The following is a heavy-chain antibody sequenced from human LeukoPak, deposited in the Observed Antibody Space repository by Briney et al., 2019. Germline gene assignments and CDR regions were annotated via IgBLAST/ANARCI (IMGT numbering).Heavy chain of an antibody. D-gene: IGHD4-11*01. V-gene: IGHV5-51*01. J-gene: IGHJ2*01. CDR1: GYSFTNYW. CDR3: ARRVYSNYWYFDL. CDR2: IYPGDSDD. Sequence: GESLKISCKGSGYSFTNYWIGWVRQMPGKGLEWMGIIYPGDSDDRYGPSFQGQVTISADKSISTAYLQWSSLKASDTAIYYCARRVYSNYWYFDLWGRGTLVTVSS.